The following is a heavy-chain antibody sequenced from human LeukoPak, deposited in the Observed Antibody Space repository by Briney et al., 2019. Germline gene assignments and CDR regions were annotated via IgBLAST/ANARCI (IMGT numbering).Heavy chain of an antibody. CDR1: GGSMNSDY. D-gene: IGHD2-21*02. CDR3: ATVVDESDIDN. Sequence: PSETLSLTCTVSGGSMNSDYYCWISQSPGIGLEWIGYFKYDGNTGYNPSLKSRATISKDTSKNQFSLKVNFVTAADTAVYYCATVVDESDIDNWGQGTLVTVSS. CDR2: FKYDGNT. J-gene: IGHJ4*02. V-gene: IGHV4-59*01.